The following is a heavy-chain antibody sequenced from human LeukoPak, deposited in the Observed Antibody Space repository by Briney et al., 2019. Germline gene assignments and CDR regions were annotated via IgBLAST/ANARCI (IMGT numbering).Heavy chain of an antibody. Sequence: SETLSLTCTVSGGSISSGSYYWSWIRQPAGKGLEWIGRIYTSGSTNYNPSLKSRVTISVDTSKNQFSLKLSSVTAADTAVYYCARDDILTGTFDYWGQGTLVTVSS. V-gene: IGHV4-61*02. J-gene: IGHJ4*02. CDR2: IYTSGST. D-gene: IGHD3-9*01. CDR3: ARDDILTGTFDY. CDR1: GGSISSGSYY.